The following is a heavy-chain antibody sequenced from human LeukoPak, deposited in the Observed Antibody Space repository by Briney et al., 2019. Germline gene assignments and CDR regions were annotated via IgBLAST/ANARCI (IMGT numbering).Heavy chain of an antibody. CDR1: GFTFSSYA. CDR3: AKGGPKLWFGEASFDY. D-gene: IGHD3-10*01. V-gene: IGHV3-23*01. CDR2: ISGSGGST. Sequence: GGSLRLSCAASGFTFSSYAMRWVRQAPGKGLEWVSAISGSGGSTYYADSVKGRFTISRDNSKNTLYLQMNSLRAEDTAVYYCAKGGPKLWFGEASFDYWGQGTLVTVSS. J-gene: IGHJ4*02.